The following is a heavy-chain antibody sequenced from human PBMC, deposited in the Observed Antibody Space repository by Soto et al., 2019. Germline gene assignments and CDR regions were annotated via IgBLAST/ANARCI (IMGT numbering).Heavy chain of an antibody. CDR3: VRDITSGSYRFDY. V-gene: IGHV3-30-3*01. CDR1: GFTFSDYA. D-gene: IGHD1-26*01. J-gene: IGHJ4*02. CDR2: ISNDGSNK. Sequence: QPGGSLRLSCAASGFTFSDYAMHWVRQAPGKGLEWVAVISNDGSNKYYADSVKGRFTISRDNSKNTLYLQMNSLRPEDTAVYYCVRDITSGSYRFDYWGQGTLVTVSS.